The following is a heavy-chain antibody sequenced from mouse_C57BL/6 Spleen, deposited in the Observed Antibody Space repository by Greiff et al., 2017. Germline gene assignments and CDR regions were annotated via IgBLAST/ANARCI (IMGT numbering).Heavy chain of an antibody. D-gene: IGHD1-1*01. CDR1: GFTIKDYY. CDR3: ARGGSPAWFAY. V-gene: IGHV14-2*01. Sequence: EVQLQQSGAELVKPGASVKLSCTASGFTIKDYYMHWVKQRPEQGLEWIGRIDPEDGETKYAPKFQGKATLTADTSSNTAYLQLSSLTSDDTAVYYCARGGSPAWFAYWGQGTLVTVSA. J-gene: IGHJ3*01. CDR2: IDPEDGET.